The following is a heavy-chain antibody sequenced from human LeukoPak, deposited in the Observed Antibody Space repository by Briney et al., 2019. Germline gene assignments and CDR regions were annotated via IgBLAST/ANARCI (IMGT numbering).Heavy chain of an antibody. CDR2: ISAYNGNT. V-gene: IGHV1-18*01. CDR3: ARDSRIVPYSSSPFDY. Sequence: ASVKVSCKASGYTFTSYGISWVRQAPGQGLEWMGWISAYNGNTNYAQKLQGRVTMTTDTSTSTAYMELRSLRSDDTAVYYCARDSRIVPYSSSPFDYWGQGTLVTVSS. CDR1: GYTFTSYG. D-gene: IGHD6-6*01. J-gene: IGHJ4*02.